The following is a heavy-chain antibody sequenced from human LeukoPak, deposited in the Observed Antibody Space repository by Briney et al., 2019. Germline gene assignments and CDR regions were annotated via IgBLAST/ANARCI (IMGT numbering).Heavy chain of an antibody. J-gene: IGHJ4*02. V-gene: IGHV3-48*01. CDR2: ISSSSSSTI. CDR1: GFTFSSYS. CDR3: AREGPTVTTGNFDY. D-gene: IGHD4-17*01. Sequence: QTGGSLRLSCAASGFTFSSYSMNWVRQAPGKGLEWVSYISSSSSSTIYYADSVKGRFTISRDNAKNSLYLQMNSLRAEDTAVYYCAREGPTVTTGNFDYWGQGTLVTVSS.